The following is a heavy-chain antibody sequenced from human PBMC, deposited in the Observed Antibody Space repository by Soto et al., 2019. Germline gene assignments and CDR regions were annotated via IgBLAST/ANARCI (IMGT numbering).Heavy chain of an antibody. Sequence: QVQLGQSGAEVKKPGSSVKVSCKASGGSFTTYTISWVRQAPGQGLEWMAGIIPIFGAAKSATRFQGRVALTAEESTRTVYMELSGLRSDDTAIDHCARAGNGNSLANWGQGNLVTVSS. V-gene: IGHV1-69*01. CDR3: ARAGNGNSLAN. CDR2: IIPIFGAA. CDR1: GGSFTTYT. J-gene: IGHJ4*02. D-gene: IGHD2-8*01.